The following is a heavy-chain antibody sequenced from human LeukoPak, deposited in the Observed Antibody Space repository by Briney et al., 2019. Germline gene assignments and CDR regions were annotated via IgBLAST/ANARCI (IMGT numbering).Heavy chain of an antibody. V-gene: IGHV4-4*07. Sequence: PSETLSLTCTVSGGSISSYYWSWIRQPAGKGLEWIGRIYTSGSTNYNPSLKSRVTMSVDTSKNQFSLKLSSVTAADTAVYYCAREPQYCSGGSCYEYYYYMDVWGKGTTATVSS. CDR3: AREPQYCSGGSCYEYYYYMDV. CDR2: IYTSGST. J-gene: IGHJ6*03. D-gene: IGHD2-15*01. CDR1: GGSISSYY.